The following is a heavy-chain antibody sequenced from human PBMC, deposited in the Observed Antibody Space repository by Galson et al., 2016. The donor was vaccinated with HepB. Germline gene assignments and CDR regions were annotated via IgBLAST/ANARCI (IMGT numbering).Heavy chain of an antibody. D-gene: IGHD1-7*01. CDR3: ARDRTYHWNYVDYFDY. V-gene: IGHV3-33*01. CDR2: IWYDGSNK. Sequence: SLRLSCAASGFTFSSYNIHWLRQAPGKGLEWVAVIWYDGSNKYYADSVKGRFTISRDNSKNTLYLQMNSLRAEDTAVYYCARDRTYHWNYVDYFDYWGQGTLVTVSS. J-gene: IGHJ4*02. CDR1: GFTFSSYN.